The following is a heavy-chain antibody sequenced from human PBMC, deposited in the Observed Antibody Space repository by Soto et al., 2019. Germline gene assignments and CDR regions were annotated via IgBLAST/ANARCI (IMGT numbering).Heavy chain of an antibody. CDR1: GYRFTGYG. D-gene: IGHD1-20*01. V-gene: IGHV1-3*01. Sequence: ASVKVSCKASGYRFTGYGMHWVRQAPGQRLEWMGWINAGNGNTKYSHKFQGRVTITRDTSASTAYMELSSLRSEDTAVYYSARERYTFSLDQWGQGTLVTVSS. CDR3: ARERYTFSLDQ. CDR2: INAGNGNT. J-gene: IGHJ4*02.